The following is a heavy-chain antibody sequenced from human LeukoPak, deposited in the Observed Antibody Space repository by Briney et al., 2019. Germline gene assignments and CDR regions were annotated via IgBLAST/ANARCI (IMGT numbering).Heavy chain of an antibody. CDR1: GGSISNYY. D-gene: IGHD2-15*01. J-gene: IGHJ2*01. Sequence: SETLSLTCTVSGGSISNYYWSWIRQPPGKGLEWIGYIYSGGSTNYNPSLKSRVTISVDTSKNQISLKLSSVTAADTAVYNCARVACSGGSCLLFDLWGRGTLVTVSS. CDR3: ARVACSGGSCLLFDL. V-gene: IGHV4-59*01. CDR2: IYSGGST.